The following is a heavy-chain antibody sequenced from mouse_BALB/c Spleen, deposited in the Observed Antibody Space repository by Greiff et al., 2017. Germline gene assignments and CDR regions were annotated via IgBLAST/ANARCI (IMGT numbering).Heavy chain of an antibody. CDR3: AREGYYGSSPFDY. CDR2: IAPGSGST. Sequence: DLVKPGASVKLSCKASGYTFTSYWINWIKQRSGQGLEWIGRIAPGSGSTYYNEMFKGKATLTVDTSSSTAYIQLSSLSSEDSAVYFCAREGYYGSSPFDYWGQGTTLTVSS. D-gene: IGHD1-1*01. V-gene: IGHV1S41*01. CDR1: GYTFTSYW. J-gene: IGHJ2*01.